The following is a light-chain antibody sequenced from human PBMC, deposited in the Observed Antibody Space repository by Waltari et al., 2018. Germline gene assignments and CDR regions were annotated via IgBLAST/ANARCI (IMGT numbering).Light chain of an antibody. V-gene: IGKV3-11*01. Sequence: EIVLKQSPVTLSLSPGDSATLSCRASQSISSYLAWYQQKPGQAPRLLIYDASTRATGIPARFSGSGSVTDFTLTISSLEPEDFAIYYCQQRSKSFTFGPGTKVDIK. J-gene: IGKJ3*01. CDR2: DAS. CDR3: QQRSKSFT. CDR1: QSISSY.